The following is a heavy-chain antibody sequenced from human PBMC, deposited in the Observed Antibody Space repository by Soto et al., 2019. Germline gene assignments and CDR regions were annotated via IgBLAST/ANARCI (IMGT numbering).Heavy chain of an antibody. CDR1: GFTVSSNY. Sequence: SLRLSCAASGFTVSSNYMSWVRQAPGKGLEWVSVIYSGGSTYYADSVKGRFTISRDNSKNTLYLQMNSLRAEDTAVYYCARSRSSGWYLVGYGMDVWGQGTTVTVSS. CDR3: ARSRSSGWYLVGYGMDV. D-gene: IGHD6-19*01. CDR2: IYSGGST. V-gene: IGHV3-53*01. J-gene: IGHJ6*02.